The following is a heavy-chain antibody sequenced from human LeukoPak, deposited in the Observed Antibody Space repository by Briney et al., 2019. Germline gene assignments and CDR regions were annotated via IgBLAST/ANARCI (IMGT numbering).Heavy chain of an antibody. V-gene: IGHV1-2*02. Sequence: ASVKVSCKASGYTFTGYYMHWVRQAPGQGLEWMGWISPNSGGTNYAQKFQGRVTMTRDTSISTAYMELSRLRSDDTAVYYCARLTYYYDSSGYYCDAFDIWGQGTMVTVSS. CDR1: GYTFTGYY. CDR3: ARLTYYYDSSGYYCDAFDI. CDR2: ISPNSGGT. J-gene: IGHJ3*02. D-gene: IGHD3-22*01.